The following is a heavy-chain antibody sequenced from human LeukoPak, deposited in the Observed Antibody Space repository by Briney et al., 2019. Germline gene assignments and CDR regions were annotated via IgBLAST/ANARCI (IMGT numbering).Heavy chain of an antibody. CDR1: GFPFSDYL. CDR3: VRNLAVAGTCFDS. Sequence: GGSLRLSCFASGFPFSDYLLTWVRQAPGKGLEWVANIKQDGSEKYYVDSVRGRFTISRDNAESSLYLQMNSLRVEDTAVYYCVRNLAVAGTCFDSWGQGTLVTVSS. D-gene: IGHD6-19*01. V-gene: IGHV3-7*03. CDR2: IKQDGSEK. J-gene: IGHJ4*02.